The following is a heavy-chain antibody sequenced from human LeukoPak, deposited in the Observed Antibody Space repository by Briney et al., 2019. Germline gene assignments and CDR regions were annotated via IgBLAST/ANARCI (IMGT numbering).Heavy chain of an antibody. V-gene: IGHV4-34*01. CDR2: INHSGST. CDR3: ARGHNRIAVAGKAYGMDV. CDR1: GGSISSYY. J-gene: IGHJ6*02. D-gene: IGHD6-19*01. Sequence: SETLSLTCTVPGGSISSYYWSWIRQPPGKGLEWIGEINHSGSTNYNPSLKSRVTISIDTSKNQFSLKLSSVTAADTAVYYCARGHNRIAVAGKAYGMDVWGQGTTVTVSS.